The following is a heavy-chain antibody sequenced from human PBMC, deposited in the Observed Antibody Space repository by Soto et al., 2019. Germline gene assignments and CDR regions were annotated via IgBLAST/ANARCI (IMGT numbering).Heavy chain of an antibody. CDR3: ARTGGGMAARPLEY. J-gene: IGHJ4*02. CDR1: GYMFTTYG. V-gene: IGHV1-18*04. Sequence: QVQLVQSGGEVKKPGASVEVSCRTSGYMFTTYGMSWVRQAPGQGLEWMAWISAYNGNKKYAQKFPDRVTMTTDTSTSTVSMELRNLNSDDTGTYFCARTGGGMAARPLEYWGQGTLVTVSS. CDR2: ISAYNGNK. D-gene: IGHD6-6*01.